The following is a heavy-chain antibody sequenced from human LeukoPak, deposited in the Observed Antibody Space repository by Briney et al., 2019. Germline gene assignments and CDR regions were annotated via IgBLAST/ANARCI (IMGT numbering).Heavy chain of an antibody. D-gene: IGHD4-17*01. V-gene: IGHV1-18*01. CDR2: ISAYNGNT. CDR1: GGTFSSYA. J-gene: IGHJ4*02. Sequence: ASVKVSCKASGGTFSSYAISWVRQAPGQGLEWMGWISAYNGNTNYAQKLQGRVTMTTDTSTSTAYMELRSLRSDDTAVYYCARAYTVTTEEGSPDFDYWGQGTLVTASS. CDR3: ARAYTVTTEEGSPDFDY.